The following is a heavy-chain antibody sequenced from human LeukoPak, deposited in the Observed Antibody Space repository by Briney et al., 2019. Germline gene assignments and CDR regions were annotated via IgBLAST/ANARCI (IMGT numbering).Heavy chain of an antibody. CDR3: ARPLDSSNNYFDY. CDR1: GFTFSRNA. J-gene: IGHJ4*02. V-gene: IGHV3-21*01. D-gene: IGHD6-13*01. CDR2: ISSSSNYM. Sequence: GGSLCLSCAASGFTFSRNAMNWVRQAPGKGLEWVSFISSSSNYMSYADSVKGRFTISRDNAKNSLYLQMNSLRAEDTAVYYCARPLDSSNNYFDYWGQGTLVTVSS.